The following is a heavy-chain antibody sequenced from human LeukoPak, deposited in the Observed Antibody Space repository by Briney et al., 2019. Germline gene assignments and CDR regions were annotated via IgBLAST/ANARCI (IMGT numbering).Heavy chain of an antibody. CDR2: IYSGGST. CDR3: ARGSVTTGPFGMDV. Sequence: GRSLRLSCAASGFTFSSYAMHWVRQAPGKGLEWVSVIYSGGSTYYADSVKGRFTITRDNSKNTLYLQMNSLRAEDAAVYYCARGSVTTGPFGMDVWGQGTTVTVSS. D-gene: IGHD5-18*01. CDR1: GFTFSSYA. V-gene: IGHV3-66*01. J-gene: IGHJ6*02.